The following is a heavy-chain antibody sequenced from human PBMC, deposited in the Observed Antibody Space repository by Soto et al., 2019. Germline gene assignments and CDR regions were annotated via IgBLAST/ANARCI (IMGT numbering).Heavy chain of an antibody. V-gene: IGHV1-69*13. CDR2: IIPIFGTA. CDR1: GGTFSSYA. CDR3: ARVGGYSGYDSHYYYGMDV. Sequence: SVKVSCKASGGTFSSYAISWVRQAPGQGLEWMGGIIPIFGTANYAQKFQGRVTITADESTSTAYMELSSLRSEDTAVYYCARVGGYSGYDSHYYYGMDVWGQGTTVTVSS. D-gene: IGHD5-12*01. J-gene: IGHJ6*02.